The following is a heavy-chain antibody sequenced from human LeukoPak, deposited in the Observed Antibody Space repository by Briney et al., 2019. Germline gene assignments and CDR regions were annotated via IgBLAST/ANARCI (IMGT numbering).Heavy chain of an antibody. V-gene: IGHV4-34*01. D-gene: IGHD3-16*01. CDR1: GGSFSGYY. CDR2: INHSGST. J-gene: IGHJ6*02. CDR3: ARGARPRPVGRRYYYGMDV. Sequence: SETLSLTCAVYGGSFSGYYWSWIRQPPGKGLEWIGEINHSGSTNYNPSLKSRVTISVDTSKNQFSLKLSSVTAADTAVYYCARGARPRPVGRRYYYGMDVWGQGTTVTVSS.